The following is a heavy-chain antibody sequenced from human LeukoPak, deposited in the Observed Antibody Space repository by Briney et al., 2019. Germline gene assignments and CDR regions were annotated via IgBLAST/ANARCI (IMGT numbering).Heavy chain of an antibody. V-gene: IGHV3-66*01. CDR1: GFTVSSNY. Sequence: PGGSLRLSCAASGFTVSSNYMSWVRQAPGKGLEWVSVIYSGGSTYYADSVKGRFTISRDNSKNTLYLQMNSLRAEDTAVYYCARTSSRSSWKIDAFEIWGQGTMVTVSS. J-gene: IGHJ3*02. CDR3: ARTSSRSSWKIDAFEI. D-gene: IGHD6-13*01. CDR2: IYSGGST.